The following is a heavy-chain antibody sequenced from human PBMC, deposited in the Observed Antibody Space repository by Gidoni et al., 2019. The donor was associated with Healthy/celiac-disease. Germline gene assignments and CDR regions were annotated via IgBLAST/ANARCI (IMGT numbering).Heavy chain of an antibody. J-gene: IGHJ4*02. V-gene: IGHV4-61*02. D-gene: IGHD1-26*01. CDR1: GGSISSGSYY. CDR2: IDTSGST. CDR3: ARAPFPMAYSGSYDPAFDY. Sequence: QVQLQESGPGLVKPSQTLSLTCTVSGGSISSGSYYWSWIRQPAGKGLEWLGRIDTSGSTNYNPSLKSRVTISVDTSKDQFSLKLSSVTAADTAVYYCARAPFPMAYSGSYDPAFDYWGQGTLVTVSS.